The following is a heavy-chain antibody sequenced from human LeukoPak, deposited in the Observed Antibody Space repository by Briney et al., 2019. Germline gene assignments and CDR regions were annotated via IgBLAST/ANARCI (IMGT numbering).Heavy chain of an antibody. V-gene: IGHV1-18*01. CDR1: GYTFTSYG. Sequence: ASVKVSCKASGYTFTSYGISWVRQAPGQGLEWMGWISAYNGNTNYAQKLQGRVTMTTDTSTSTAYMELRSLRSDDTAVYYCARVPLPTYYDYIWGSYGQPYYFDYWGQGTLVTVSS. CDR3: ARVPLPTYYDYIWGSYGQPYYFDY. D-gene: IGHD3-16*01. J-gene: IGHJ4*02. CDR2: ISAYNGNT.